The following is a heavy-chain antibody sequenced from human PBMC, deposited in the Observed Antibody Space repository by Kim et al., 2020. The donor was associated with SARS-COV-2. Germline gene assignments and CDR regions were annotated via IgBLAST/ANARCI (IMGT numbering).Heavy chain of an antibody. CDR2: IWYDGSNK. D-gene: IGHD2-15*01. J-gene: IGHJ3*01. CDR3: AREGRHLLPRSDAFDL. CDR1: GFTFSDYA. V-gene: IGHV3-33*01. Sequence: GGSLRLSCAASGFTFSDYAMYWVRQAPGKGLEWVAVIWYDGSNKNYADSVKGRFAISRDNSMNMLYLQMNSLRAEDTALYYCAREGRHLLPRSDAFDLWGQGTVVTVSS.